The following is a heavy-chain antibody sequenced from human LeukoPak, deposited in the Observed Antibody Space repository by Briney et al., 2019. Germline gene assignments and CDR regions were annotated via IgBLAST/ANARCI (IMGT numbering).Heavy chain of an antibody. Sequence: GGSLRLSCAASGFTFSSYAMSWARQAPGKGLEWVSAISGSGGSTYYADSVKGRFTISRDNSKNTLYLQMNSLRAEDTAVYYCAKVLLGDIVVVVAATPVYYGMDVWGQGTTVTVSS. CDR1: GFTFSSYA. CDR2: ISGSGGST. CDR3: AKVLLGDIVVVVAATPVYYGMDV. J-gene: IGHJ6*02. D-gene: IGHD2-15*01. V-gene: IGHV3-23*01.